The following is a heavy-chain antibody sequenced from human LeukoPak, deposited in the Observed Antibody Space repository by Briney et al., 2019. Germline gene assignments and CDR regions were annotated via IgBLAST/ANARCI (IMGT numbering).Heavy chain of an antibody. D-gene: IGHD3-16*02. CDR2: IDSSSSTI. J-gene: IGHJ4*02. V-gene: IGHV3-48*01. CDR3: VRDRGISFYFDY. Sequence: GGSLRLSCAASGLTFSSYGMHWVRQAPGKGLEWVSYIDSSSSTIYYADSVKGRFTVSRDNAKNSLDLQMNSLRSEDTAVYYCVRDRGISFYFDYWGQGTLVTVSS. CDR1: GLTFSSYG.